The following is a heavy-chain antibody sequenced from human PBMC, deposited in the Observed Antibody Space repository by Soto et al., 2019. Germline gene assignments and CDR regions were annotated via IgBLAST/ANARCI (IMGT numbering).Heavy chain of an antibody. J-gene: IGHJ4*02. V-gene: IGHV3-23*01. CDR3: AKSLNTATSFDY. CDR1: GFIFSNYA. Sequence: VQLLESGGGLVQPGGSLRLSCTASGFIFSNYAMNWVRQTPGKGPEWVSLISGSGDRYYADSVRGRFAISRDNSKNTLFLQMNSLRAEDTAVYYCAKSLNTATSFDYWGQGTLVTVSS. CDR2: ISGSGDR.